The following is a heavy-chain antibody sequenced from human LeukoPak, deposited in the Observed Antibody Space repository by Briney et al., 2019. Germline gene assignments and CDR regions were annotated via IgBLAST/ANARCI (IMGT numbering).Heavy chain of an antibody. CDR3: ARDRWKTVLRGPDY. V-gene: IGHV3-23*01. J-gene: IGHJ4*02. CDR2: IVGSGGNT. D-gene: IGHD3-10*01. CDR1: GFTFSSYA. Sequence: GGSLRLSCAASGFTFSSYAMSWVCQAPGEGLEWVSGIVGSGGNTYYADSVKGRFTVSRDNSENTLFLQMNSLRAEDTAVYYCARDRWKTVLRGPDYWGQGTLVTVSS.